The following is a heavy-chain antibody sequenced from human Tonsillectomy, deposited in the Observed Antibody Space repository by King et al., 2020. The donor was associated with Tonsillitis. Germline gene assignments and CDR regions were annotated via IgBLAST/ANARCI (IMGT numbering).Heavy chain of an antibody. CDR2: ISRSSSTI. D-gene: IGHD6-13*01. J-gene: IGHJ4*02. Sequence: VQLVESGGGLVQPGGSLRLSCTASGFTFSSYNMNWVRQAPGKGLEWISYISRSSSTIYYADSVKGRFTISRDNAENSLYLQMNGLRAEDTAVYFCAREIIEAAEVFFDYWGQGALVSVSS. CDR1: GFTFSSYN. CDR3: AREIIEAAEVFFDY. V-gene: IGHV3-48*01.